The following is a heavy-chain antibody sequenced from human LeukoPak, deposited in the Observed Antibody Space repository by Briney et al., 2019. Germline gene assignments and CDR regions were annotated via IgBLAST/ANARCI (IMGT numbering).Heavy chain of an antibody. CDR3: ARDRQDTILHSGAFDI. Sequence: GGSLRLSCAASGFTFSTYFMHWVRQAPGKGLEWVADIASDGSHTFYVESVKGRFTISRDNSKNTLYLQMNSLRAEDTAVYFCARDRQDTILHSGAFDIWGQGTMVTVSS. V-gene: IGHV3-30-3*01. J-gene: IGHJ3*02. CDR2: IASDGSHT. CDR1: GFTFSTYF. D-gene: IGHD2-21*01.